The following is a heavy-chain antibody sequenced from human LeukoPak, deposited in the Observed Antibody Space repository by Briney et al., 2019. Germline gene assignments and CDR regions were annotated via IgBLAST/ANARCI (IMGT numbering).Heavy chain of an antibody. CDR3: ASLQNIVGATPLPDY. D-gene: IGHD1-26*01. CDR1: GGSISNSIYY. CDR2: IYYSGTA. V-gene: IGHV4-39*07. Sequence: SETLSLTCTVSGGSISNSIYYWGWIRQPPGKGLEWIGSIYYSGTAYYNPSLKSRVTISVDTSKNQFSLKLSSVTAADTAVYYCASLQNIVGATPLPDYWGQGTLVTVSS. J-gene: IGHJ4*02.